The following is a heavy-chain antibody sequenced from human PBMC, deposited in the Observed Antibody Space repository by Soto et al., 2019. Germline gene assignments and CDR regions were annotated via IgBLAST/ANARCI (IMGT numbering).Heavy chain of an antibody. CDR2: ISYDGSNK. Sequence: QVQLVESGGGVVQPGRSLRLSCAASGFTFNSYGMHWVRQAPGKGLEWVAVISYDGSNKYYADSVKGRFTISRDSSTNTLYLPMNSLRAEDTAVYYCAKESYYDSSGYYSDYFDYWGQGTLVTVSS. CDR3: AKESYYDSSGYYSDYFDY. CDR1: GFTFNSYG. D-gene: IGHD3-22*01. V-gene: IGHV3-30*18. J-gene: IGHJ4*02.